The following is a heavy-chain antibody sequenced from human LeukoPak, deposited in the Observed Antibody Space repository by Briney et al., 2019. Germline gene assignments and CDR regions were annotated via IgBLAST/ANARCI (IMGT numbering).Heavy chain of an antibody. Sequence: SGTLSLTCAVSGGSISSSNWWSWVRQPPGKGLEWIGEIYHSGSTNYNPSLKSRVTISVDKSKNQFSLKLSSVTAADTAVYYCARVVLGSGRSGAFDIWGQGTMVTVSS. V-gene: IGHV4-4*02. CDR2: IYHSGST. CDR1: GGSISSSNW. CDR3: ARVVLGSGRSGAFDI. J-gene: IGHJ3*02. D-gene: IGHD2-15*01.